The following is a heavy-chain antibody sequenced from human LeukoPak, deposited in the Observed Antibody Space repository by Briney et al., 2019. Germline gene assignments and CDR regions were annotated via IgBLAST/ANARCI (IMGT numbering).Heavy chain of an antibody. V-gene: IGHV3-30*02. CDR1: GFTFSSYG. CDR2: IRYDGSNK. Sequence: GGSLRLSCAASGFTFSSYGMHWVRQAPGKGLEWVAFIRYDGSNKYYADSVKGRFTISRDNSKNTLYLQMNSLRAEDTAVYYCAKDRFFDWFGGFDYWGQGTLVTVSS. J-gene: IGHJ4*02. CDR3: AKDRFFDWFGGFDY. D-gene: IGHD3-9*01.